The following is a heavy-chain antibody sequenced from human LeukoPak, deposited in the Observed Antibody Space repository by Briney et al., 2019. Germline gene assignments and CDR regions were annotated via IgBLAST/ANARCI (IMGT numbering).Heavy chain of an antibody. D-gene: IGHD3-10*01. V-gene: IGHV3-30*14. CDR2: ISYDGSNK. J-gene: IGHJ3*02. CDR1: GFTFINYA. CDR3: ARDAERIRATDNFDI. Sequence: GGSLRLSCAVSGFTFINYAMHWVRQAPGKGLEWVAVISYDGSNKYYADSVKGRFTISRDNSKNTLYLQMNSLRAEDTAVYYCARDAERIRATDNFDIWGQGTMVTVSS.